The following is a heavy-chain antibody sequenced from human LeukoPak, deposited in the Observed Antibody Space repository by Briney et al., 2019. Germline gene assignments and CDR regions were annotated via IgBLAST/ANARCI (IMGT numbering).Heavy chain of an antibody. CDR2: IYYSGST. CDR3: ARAGPGFSSGWYHL. CDR1: GGSLSSYY. Sequence: PSETLSLTCTVSGGSLSSYYWSWIRQPPGKGLEWVGYIYYSGSTNYNPSLKSRVTISVDTSKNQFSLNLSSVTAADTAVYYCARAGPGFSSGWYHLWGQGTLVTVSS. D-gene: IGHD6-19*01. J-gene: IGHJ5*02. V-gene: IGHV4-59*01.